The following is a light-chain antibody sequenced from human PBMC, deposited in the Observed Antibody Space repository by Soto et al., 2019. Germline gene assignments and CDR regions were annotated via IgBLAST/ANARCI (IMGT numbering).Light chain of an antibody. CDR3: SSYTTSNTRQIV. Sequence: LTLDPSVSCSPLQSLTISCPGSSSYVVGYNYVSWYQQHPGKAPKFMIYDVSNRPSGVSNRFSGSKSGNTASLTISGLQAEDEADYYCSSYTTSNTRQIVFGTGTKVTVL. CDR2: DVS. CDR1: SSYVVGYNY. J-gene: IGLJ1*01. V-gene: IGLV2-14*01.